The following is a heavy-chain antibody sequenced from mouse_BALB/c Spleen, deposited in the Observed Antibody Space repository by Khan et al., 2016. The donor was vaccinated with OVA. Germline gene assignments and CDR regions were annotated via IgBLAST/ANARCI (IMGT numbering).Heavy chain of an antibody. V-gene: IGHV5-6*01. D-gene: IGHD1-1*01. CDR3: ARLAYYYDSEGFAY. Sequence: EVQGVESGGDLVKPGGSLKLSCAASGFTFSTYGMSWVRQTPDKRLEWVATISSGGSYTYYPDNVKGRFTISRDNAKNTLYLQMSSLKSEDTAMXYCARLAYYYDSEGFAYWGQGTLVTVSA. CDR1: GFTFSTYG. CDR2: ISSGGSYT. J-gene: IGHJ3*01.